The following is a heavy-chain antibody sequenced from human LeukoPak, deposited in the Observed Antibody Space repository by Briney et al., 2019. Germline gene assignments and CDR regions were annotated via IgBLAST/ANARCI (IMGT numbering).Heavy chain of an antibody. D-gene: IGHD2-2*01. Sequence: PGGSLRLSCAASGFIFSNNWMTWARQPPGKGLEWIGEINHSGSTNYNPSLKSRVTISVDTSKNQFSLKLSSVTAADTAVYYCARQRGAHPSIVVPAATYFDYWGQGTLVTVSS. CDR2: INHSGST. J-gene: IGHJ4*02. V-gene: IGHV4-4*02. CDR3: ARQRGAHPSIVVPAATYFDY. CDR1: GFIFSNNW.